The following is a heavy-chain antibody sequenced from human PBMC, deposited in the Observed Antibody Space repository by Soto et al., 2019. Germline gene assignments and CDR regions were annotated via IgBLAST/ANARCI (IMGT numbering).Heavy chain of an antibody. V-gene: IGHV4-30-2*01. D-gene: IGHD6-25*01. CDR3: PRPKRLVVQAHGEFVP. Sequence: PSETLSLTCAVSGGSISSGGYSWSWIRQPPGKGLEWMGYIYHSGSTYYNPSLKSRVTISVDRSKNQFPLKLSSVTAADTAVYYCPRPKRLVVQAHGEFVPWGQGTLVTVSS. CDR1: GGSISSGGYS. CDR2: IYHSGST. J-gene: IGHJ5*02.